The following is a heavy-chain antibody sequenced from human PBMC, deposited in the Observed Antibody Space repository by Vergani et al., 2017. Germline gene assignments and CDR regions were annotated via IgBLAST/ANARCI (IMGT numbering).Heavy chain of an antibody. D-gene: IGHD2-2*01. CDR3: AREYSSTSGRAFDF. CDR2: VSTGTKSQ. Sequence: QLVESGGGWVQPGGSLRLSCVVSGFDFSSYIMNWVRQAPGKGLEWVSFVSTGTKSQSYAESVKGRFSISRDSAKNSLYLQMDSLRAEDTAVYYCAREYSSTSGRAFDFWGQGTKVTVSS. V-gene: IGHV3-48*01. CDR1: GFDFSSYI. J-gene: IGHJ3*01.